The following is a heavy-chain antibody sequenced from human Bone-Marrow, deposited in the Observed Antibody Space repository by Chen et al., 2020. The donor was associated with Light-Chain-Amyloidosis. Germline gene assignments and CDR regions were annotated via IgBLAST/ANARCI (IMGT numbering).Heavy chain of an antibody. CDR2: VSGITVST. Sequence: EVQLVESGGGLVQPGGSLRLSCATSGFNFSSFGMSWVRQAPGTGLEWVSTVSGITVSTYYAGAVKGRFIISRDNSKSTLYLQMNSLRAGDTAVYFCTRKGGYFDFWGQGSLVTVSS. D-gene: IGHD3-10*01. CDR3: TRKGGYFDF. J-gene: IGHJ4*02. CDR1: GFNFSSFG. V-gene: IGHV3-23*04.